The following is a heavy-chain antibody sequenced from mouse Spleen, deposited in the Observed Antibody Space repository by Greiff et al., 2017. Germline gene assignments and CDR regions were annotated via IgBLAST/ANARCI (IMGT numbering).Heavy chain of an antibody. Sequence: VKLVESGPGLVAPSQSLSITCTVSGFSLTSYGVHWVRQPPGKGLEWLGVIWAGGSTNYNSALMSRLSISKDNSKSQVFLKMNSLQTDDTAMYYCARDNYGNSWFAYWGQGTLVTVSA. CDR3: ARDNYGNSWFAY. V-gene: IGHV2-9*02. CDR2: IWAGGST. CDR1: GFSLTSYG. D-gene: IGHD2-1*01. J-gene: IGHJ3*01.